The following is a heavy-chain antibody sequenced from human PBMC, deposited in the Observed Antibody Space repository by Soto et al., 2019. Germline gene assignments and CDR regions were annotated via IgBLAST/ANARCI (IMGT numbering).Heavy chain of an antibody. CDR2: ISGNGGST. CDR1: GFTFSSYT. V-gene: IGHV3-64*07. D-gene: IGHD3-3*01. J-gene: IGHJ4*02. CDR3: ARWRQAGYDN. Sequence: EVQLVESGGGLVQPGGSLRLSCAASGFTFSSYTMHWVRQAPGKGLEYVSAISGNGGSTYYADSVKGRFTISRDNFKNTLYLQMDGLGGDDMAVYYCARWRQAGYDNRGQGTLVTVSS.